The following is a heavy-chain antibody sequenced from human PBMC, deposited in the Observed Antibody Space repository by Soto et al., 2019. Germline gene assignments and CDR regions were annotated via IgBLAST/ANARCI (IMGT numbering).Heavy chain of an antibody. CDR2: IMPVFGTA. D-gene: IGHD6-25*01. Sequence: QVQLVQSGTEVKKPGSSVKVSCKASGGAFRTYAFSWVRQTPGQGLEWMGAIMPVFGTATYAQQFQGRITITADESTSTVNMEVTIARPEDAAVCYWAASRGFYAGMDVWGTGTTVIVSS. CDR3: AASRGFYAGMDV. CDR1: GGAFRTYA. V-gene: IGHV1-69*01. J-gene: IGHJ6*03.